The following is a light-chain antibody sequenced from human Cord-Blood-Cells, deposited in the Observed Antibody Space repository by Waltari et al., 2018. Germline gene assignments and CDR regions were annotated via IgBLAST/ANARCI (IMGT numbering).Light chain of an antibody. Sequence: GTSSDVGGYNYVSWYQQHPGKAPKLMIYEVSNRPSGVSNRFSGSKSGNTASLTISGLQAEDEADYYCSSYTSSSNYVFGTGTKVTVL. V-gene: IGLV2-14*01. CDR3: SSYTSSSNYV. CDR2: EVS. J-gene: IGLJ1*01. CDR1: SSDVGGYNY.